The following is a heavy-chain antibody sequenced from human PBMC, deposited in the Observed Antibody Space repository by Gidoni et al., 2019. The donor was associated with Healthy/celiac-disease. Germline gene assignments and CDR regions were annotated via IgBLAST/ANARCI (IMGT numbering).Heavy chain of an antibody. CDR2: ISSSSSTI. CDR1: GFPFSSYS. J-gene: IGHJ4*02. D-gene: IGHD2-15*01. Sequence: EVQLVESGGGLVQPGGSLRLSCAASGFPFSSYSMNWVRQAPGKGLEWVSYISSSSSTIYYADSVKGRFTISRDNAKNSLYLQMNSLRDEDTAVYYCARGRGVVVVAATHDYWGQGTLVTVSS. CDR3: ARGRGVVVVAATHDY. V-gene: IGHV3-48*02.